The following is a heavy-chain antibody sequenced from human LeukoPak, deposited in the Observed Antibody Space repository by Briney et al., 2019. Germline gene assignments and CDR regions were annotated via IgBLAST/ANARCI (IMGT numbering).Heavy chain of an antibody. V-gene: IGHV1-46*01. CDR3: ARSYGDFYFDY. CDR2: INPSGGST. J-gene: IGHJ4*02. Sequence: PSVKVSCKASGYTFTGYYMHWVRQAPGQGLEWMGIINPSGGSTSYAQKFQGRVTMTRDTSTSTVYMELSSLRSEDTAVYYCARSYGDFYFDYWGQGTLVTVPS. D-gene: IGHD4-17*01. CDR1: GYTFTGYY.